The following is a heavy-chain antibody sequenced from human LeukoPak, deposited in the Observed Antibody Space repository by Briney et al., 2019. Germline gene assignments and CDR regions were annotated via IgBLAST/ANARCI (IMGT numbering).Heavy chain of an antibody. Sequence: PGGSLGLSFAASGFTLRSYTLNGVGRPPGRGLKGVSSFSIISSYIYYADSVKGRFTISRDNSKNTLYLQMNSLRAEDTAVYYCAKDRESPPYCSSTSCLYYFDYWGQGTLVTVSS. CDR3: AKDRESPPYCSSTSCLYYFDY. J-gene: IGHJ4*02. CDR2: FSIISSYI. D-gene: IGHD2-2*01. V-gene: IGHV3-21*04. CDR1: GFTLRSYT.